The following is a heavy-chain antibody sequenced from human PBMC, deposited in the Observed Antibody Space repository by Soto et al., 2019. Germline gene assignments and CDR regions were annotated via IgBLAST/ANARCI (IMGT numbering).Heavy chain of an antibody. J-gene: IGHJ6*02. CDR1: GFTFYNFA. D-gene: IGHD1-26*01. V-gene: IGHV3-23*01. CDR3: APPPRRGAHFEGMDV. Sequence: GSLRLSCAASGFTFYNFAMIWVRQAPGKGLEWVSAISGSGSNTHYADSVKGRFTISRDNSKNTVSLQMNSLRVEDTAVYYCAPPPRRGAHFEGMDVWGQGTTVTVSS. CDR2: ISGSGSNT.